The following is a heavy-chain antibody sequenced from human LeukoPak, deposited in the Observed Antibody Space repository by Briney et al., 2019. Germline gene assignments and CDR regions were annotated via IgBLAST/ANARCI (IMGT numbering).Heavy chain of an antibody. Sequence: GASVKVSCKASGYTFTSYDINWVRQATGQGLEWMGWMNPNSGNTGYAQKFQGRVTMTRNTSISTAYMELSSLRPEDTAVYYCARVERLHDYYYYGMDVWGQGTTVTVSS. V-gene: IGHV1-8*01. CDR2: MNPNSGNT. CDR3: ARVERLHDYYYYGMDV. D-gene: IGHD3-3*01. CDR1: GYTFTSYD. J-gene: IGHJ6*02.